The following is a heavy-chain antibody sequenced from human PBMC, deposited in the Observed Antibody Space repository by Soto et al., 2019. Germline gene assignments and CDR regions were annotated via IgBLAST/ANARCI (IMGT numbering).Heavy chain of an antibody. Sequence: VQLVESGGGLVQPGGSLRLSCAASGFTFSSYWMHWVRQAPGKGLVWVSRINSDGSSTSYADSVKGRFTISRDNAKNTLYLQMNSMRAEDTAVYYCVRTSLVVAAATREDGWGQGTLVTVSS. J-gene: IGHJ4*02. CDR3: VRTSLVVAAATREDG. V-gene: IGHV3-74*01. CDR2: INSDGSST. D-gene: IGHD2-15*01. CDR1: GFTFSSYW.